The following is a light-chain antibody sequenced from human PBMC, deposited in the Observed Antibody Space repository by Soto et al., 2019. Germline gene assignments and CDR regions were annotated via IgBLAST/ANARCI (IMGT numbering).Light chain of an antibody. V-gene: IGKV1-39*01. CDR3: QQTYSTPPFT. CDR1: QSINRY. J-gene: IGKJ5*01. Sequence: DIQMTQSPSLLSASGGDRVTITCRASQSINRYLSWYQQKPGKAPKLLIYAASSLPTGVPLRFRGSGSGTDYTLTITSLQPEDFATYYCQQTYSTPPFTFGQGTRLEIK. CDR2: AAS.